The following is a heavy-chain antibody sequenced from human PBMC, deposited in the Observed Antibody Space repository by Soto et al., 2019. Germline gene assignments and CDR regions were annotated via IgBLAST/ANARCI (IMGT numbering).Heavy chain of an antibody. Sequence: ASVKVSCKASGYTFTSYGISWVRQAPGQGLEWMGWISAYNGNTNYAQKLQGRVTMTTDTSTSTAYMELRSLRSDDTAVYYCARDLWIAVAVENYGMDVWGQGTTVTVSS. CDR1: GYTFTSYG. CDR3: ARDLWIAVAVENYGMDV. D-gene: IGHD6-19*01. J-gene: IGHJ6*02. CDR2: ISAYNGNT. V-gene: IGHV1-18*01.